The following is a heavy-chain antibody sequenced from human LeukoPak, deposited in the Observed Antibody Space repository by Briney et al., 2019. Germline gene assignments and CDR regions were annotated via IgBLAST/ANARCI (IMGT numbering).Heavy chain of an antibody. Sequence: PSETLSLTCTVPGGSISSYYWSWVRQPAGKGLEWIGRIYTSGSTNYNPPLKSRVTMSVDTSKNQFSLKLSSVTAADTAVYYCARLIGDYTNWFDPWGQGTLVTVSS. D-gene: IGHD4-17*01. V-gene: IGHV4-4*07. CDR3: ARLIGDYTNWFDP. J-gene: IGHJ5*02. CDR1: GGSISSYY. CDR2: IYTSGST.